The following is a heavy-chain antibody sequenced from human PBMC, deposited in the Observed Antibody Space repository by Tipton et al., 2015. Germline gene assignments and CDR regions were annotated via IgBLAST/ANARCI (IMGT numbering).Heavy chain of an antibody. Sequence: GLVKPSGTLSLTCTVSGDSISSSYHYWGWIRQPPGKGLEWIASVYFTGTTYHNPSLESRVTVSVDTSKNQFSLKLSSVTGTDTAVYYCARLGSYYDRSGYAYWGQGTLVTVSS. V-gene: IGHV4-39*01. CDR3: ARLGSYYDRSGYAY. CDR1: GDSISSSYHY. D-gene: IGHD3-22*01. CDR2: VYFTGTT. J-gene: IGHJ4*02.